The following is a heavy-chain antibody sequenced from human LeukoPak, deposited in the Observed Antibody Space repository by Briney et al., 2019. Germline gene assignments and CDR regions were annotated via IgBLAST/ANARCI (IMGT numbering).Heavy chain of an antibody. D-gene: IGHD5-24*01. V-gene: IGHV3-23*01. J-gene: IGHJ4*02. Sequence: GGSLRLSCAASGFTFSSYVMSWVRQAPGKGLEWVSTITLSGDTTYNADSVRGRFTISRDNSKNTLYLQMNTLRAEDTAVYYCAKDGDRIQFFDYWGQGTLVTVSS. CDR2: ITLSGDTT. CDR3: AKDGDRIQFFDY. CDR1: GFTFSSYV.